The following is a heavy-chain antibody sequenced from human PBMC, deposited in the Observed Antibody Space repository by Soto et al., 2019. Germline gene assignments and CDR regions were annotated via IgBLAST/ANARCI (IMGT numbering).Heavy chain of an antibody. CDR3: AREASSSAGNLNIDY. V-gene: IGHV1-69*08. Sequence: QVQLVQSGAEVKKPGSSVKVSCTASGGTFSSYTISWVRQAPGQGLEWMGRIIPILGIANYAQKFQGRVTITADKSTSTAYMELSSLRSEDTAVYYCAREASSSAGNLNIDYWGQGTLVTVSS. J-gene: IGHJ4*02. CDR2: IIPILGIA. D-gene: IGHD3-22*01. CDR1: GGTFSSYT.